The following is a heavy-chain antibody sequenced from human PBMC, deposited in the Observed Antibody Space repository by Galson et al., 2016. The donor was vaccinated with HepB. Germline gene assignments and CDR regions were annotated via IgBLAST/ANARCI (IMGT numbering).Heavy chain of an antibody. J-gene: IGHJ4*02. Sequence: ETLSLTCTVSGGSVSSGSYYWSWIRQPPGKGLEWIGYIYYSGSTKYNPSLKSRVTISVNTSKNQFSVRLSSVTAADTAVYYCARHLYGSGRNYFDYWGQGTLVTVSS. CDR1: GGSVSSGSYY. D-gene: IGHD3-10*01. CDR3: ARHLYGSGRNYFDY. CDR2: IYYSGST. V-gene: IGHV4-61*01.